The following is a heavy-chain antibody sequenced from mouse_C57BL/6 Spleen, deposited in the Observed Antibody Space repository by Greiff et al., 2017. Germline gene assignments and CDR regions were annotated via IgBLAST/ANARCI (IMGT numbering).Heavy chain of an antibody. J-gene: IGHJ2*01. CDR1: GYNFTRYW. CDR2: IYHGSGST. V-gene: IGHV1-55*01. D-gene: IGHD1-1*01. CDR3: ARPTTVVYFDY. Sequence: QVQLQQPGAELVKPGASVKMSCKAYGYNFTRYWITWVKHRPGQGLEWIEEIYHGSGSTKYNEKLKSKATLTVDTSSSTAYMQLSSLTSEDSAVYYCARPTTVVYFDYWGQGTTLTVSS.